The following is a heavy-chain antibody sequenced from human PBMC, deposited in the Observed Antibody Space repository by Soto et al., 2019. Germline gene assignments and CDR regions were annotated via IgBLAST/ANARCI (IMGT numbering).Heavy chain of an antibody. J-gene: IGHJ5*02. CDR2: INHSGST. CDR3: ARDAPPSRYFDWLNWLDP. CDR1: GGSFSGYY. Sequence: SETLSLTCAVYGGSFSGYYWSWIRQPPGKGLEWIGEINHSGSTNYNPSLKSRVTISVDTSKNQFSLKLSSVPAADTAVYYCARDAPPSRYFDWLNWLDPWGQGSLV. D-gene: IGHD3-9*01. V-gene: IGHV4-34*01.